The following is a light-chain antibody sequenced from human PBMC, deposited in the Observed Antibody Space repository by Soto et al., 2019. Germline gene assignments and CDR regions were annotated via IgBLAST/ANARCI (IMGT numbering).Light chain of an antibody. J-gene: IGKJ1*01. CDR3: QQYNSYAWT. CDR1: QSISSW. Sequence: DIQMTQSPSTLSASVGDRVTITCRASQSISSWLAWYQQKPGKAPKLLIYDASSLESGVPSRFSGSRSGTEFTLTISGLQPDDFATYYCQQYNSYAWTFGQGTKVDIK. CDR2: DAS. V-gene: IGKV1-5*01.